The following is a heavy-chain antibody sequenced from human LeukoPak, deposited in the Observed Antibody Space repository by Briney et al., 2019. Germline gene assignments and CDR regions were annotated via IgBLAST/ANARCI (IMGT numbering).Heavy chain of an antibody. V-gene: IGHV3-30*04. CDR2: ISYDGSNK. CDR3: ARDYYDSSGYYRSFPDY. CDR1: GFTFSSYA. D-gene: IGHD3-22*01. Sequence: GGSLRHSCAASGFTFSSYAMHWVRQAPGKGLEWVAVISYDGSNKYYADSVKGRFTISRDNSKNTLYLQMNSLRAEDTAVYYCARDYYDSSGYYRSFPDYWGQGTLVTVSS. J-gene: IGHJ4*02.